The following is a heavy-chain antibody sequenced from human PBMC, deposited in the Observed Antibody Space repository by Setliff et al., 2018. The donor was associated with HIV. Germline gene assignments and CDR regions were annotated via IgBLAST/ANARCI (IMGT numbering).Heavy chain of an antibody. D-gene: IGHD2-21*01. Sequence: SETLSLTCAVFGGSIGSYRWNWIRQTPGKGLEWIGFISYSGTTDYNPSLKSRVTISIDTSKNQFSLKLTSVTAADTAVYYCARRASPPSGPYSQYHMDVWGRGTSVTVSS. CDR3: ARRASPPSGPYSQYHMDV. V-gene: IGHV4-59*08. J-gene: IGHJ6*03. CDR2: ISYSGTT. CDR1: GGSIGSYR.